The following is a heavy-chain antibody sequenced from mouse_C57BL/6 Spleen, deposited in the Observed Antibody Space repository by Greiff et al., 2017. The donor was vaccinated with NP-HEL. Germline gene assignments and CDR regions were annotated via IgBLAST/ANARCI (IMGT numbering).Heavy chain of an antibody. CDR1: GYTFTSYW. D-gene: IGHD1-1*01. CDR3: ARSITTAHWYFDV. V-gene: IGHV1-7*01. J-gene: IGHJ1*03. Sequence: QVQLQQSGAELAKPGASVKLSCKASGYTFTSYWMHWVKQRPGQGLEWIGYINPSSGYTKYNQKFKDKATLTADKSSSTAYMQLSSLTYEDSAVYYCARSITTAHWYFDVWGTGTTVTVSS. CDR2: INPSSGYT.